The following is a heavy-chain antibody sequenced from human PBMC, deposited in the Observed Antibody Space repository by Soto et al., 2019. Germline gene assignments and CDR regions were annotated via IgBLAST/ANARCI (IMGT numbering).Heavy chain of an antibody. V-gene: IGHV1-8*01. CDR2: MNPNSGNA. D-gene: IGHD3-10*01. CDR1: GYTFTNYE. Sequence: GASVKVSCKASGYTFTNYEINWVRQATGQGLEWMGWMNPNSGNAGYAQKFQGRVFMTRDTSISTAYMELSSLRSEDTAVYYCARDSYGSGSYDPWGQGTLVTVSS. CDR3: ARDSYGSGSYDP. J-gene: IGHJ5*02.